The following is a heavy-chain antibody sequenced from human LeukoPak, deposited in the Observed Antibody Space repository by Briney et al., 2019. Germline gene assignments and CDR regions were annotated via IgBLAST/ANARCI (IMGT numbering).Heavy chain of an antibody. Sequence: SETLSLTCTVSGGSISSYYWSWIRQPPGKGLEWIGYIYYSGSTNYNPSLKSRVTISVDTPKNQFSLKLSSVTAADTAVYYCARQGGLFDYWGQGTLVTVSS. D-gene: IGHD1-26*01. J-gene: IGHJ4*02. V-gene: IGHV4-59*08. CDR3: ARQGGLFDY. CDR1: GGSISSYY. CDR2: IYYSGST.